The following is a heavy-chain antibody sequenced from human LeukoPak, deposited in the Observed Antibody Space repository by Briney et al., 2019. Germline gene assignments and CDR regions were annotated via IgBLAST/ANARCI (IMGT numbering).Heavy chain of an antibody. V-gene: IGHV4-39*01. Sequence: SETLSLTCTVSGDSISSSSYYWGWIRQPPGKGLEWIGNIYYSGSTYYNPSLKSRATISVDTSKNQFSLKLSSVTVADTAVYYCARRQAGSSWRDYWGQGTLVTVSS. CDR3: ARRQAGSSWRDY. J-gene: IGHJ4*02. D-gene: IGHD6-13*01. CDR1: GDSISSSSYY. CDR2: IYYSGST.